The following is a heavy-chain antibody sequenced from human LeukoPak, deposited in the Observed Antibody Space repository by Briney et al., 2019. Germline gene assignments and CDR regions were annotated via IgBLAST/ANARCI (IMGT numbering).Heavy chain of an antibody. Sequence: KSGGSLRLSCAASGFTFSDYYMGWIRQAPGKGLEWVSYISSSGSTTYYADSVKGRFTISRDNAKNSLYLQLSSLKADDTAVYYCAKTRKWIDYWGQGTLVTVSS. D-gene: IGHD2-8*01. CDR2: ISSSGSTT. J-gene: IGHJ4*02. V-gene: IGHV3-11*01. CDR1: GFTFSDYY. CDR3: AKTRKWIDY.